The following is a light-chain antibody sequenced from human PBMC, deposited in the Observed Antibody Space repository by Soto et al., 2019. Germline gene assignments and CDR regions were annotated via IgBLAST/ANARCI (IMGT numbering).Light chain of an antibody. Sequence: EIQMTQSPSSVSASVGDRVTITCQASQDISNYLNWYQQKPGKAPKLLIYKASSLESGVPSRFSGSGSGTEFTLTISSLQPDDFATYYCQQYNSYPWTFGQRTKVAIK. J-gene: IGKJ1*01. V-gene: IGKV1-5*03. CDR3: QQYNSYPWT. CDR2: KAS. CDR1: QDISNY.